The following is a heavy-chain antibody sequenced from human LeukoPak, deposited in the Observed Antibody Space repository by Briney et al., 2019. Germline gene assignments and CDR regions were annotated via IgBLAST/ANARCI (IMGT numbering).Heavy chain of an antibody. D-gene: IGHD6-13*01. V-gene: IGHV3-20*04. CDR3: AKSASSWPLYDFDS. CDR1: GFIFDDYG. CDR2: LNWNGGST. J-gene: IGHJ4*02. Sequence: PGGSLRLSCAASGFIFDDYGMGWVRQAPGKGLEWVSGLNWNGGSTGSADSVKGRFIISRDNAKNCLYLQMNSLRAEDTALYYCAKSASSWPLYDFDSWGQGTLVTVSS.